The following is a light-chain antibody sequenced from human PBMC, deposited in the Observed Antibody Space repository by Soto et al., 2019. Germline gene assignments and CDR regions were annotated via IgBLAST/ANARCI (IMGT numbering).Light chain of an antibody. Sequence: QSALTQPASVSGSPGRSITISCTGTSSDVGGYNYVSWYQQHPGKAPKLMIYDVSNRPSGVSNRFSGSKSGNTASLTISGLQAEDEADYYCSSYTSSGVFGTGTKVTVL. CDR1: SSDVGGYNY. CDR3: SSYTSSGV. J-gene: IGLJ1*01. CDR2: DVS. V-gene: IGLV2-14*01.